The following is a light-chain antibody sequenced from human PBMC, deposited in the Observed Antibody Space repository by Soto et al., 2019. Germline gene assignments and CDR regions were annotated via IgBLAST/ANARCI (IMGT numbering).Light chain of an antibody. CDR1: QSVSSN. J-gene: IGKJ1*01. CDR2: GAS. V-gene: IGKV3-15*01. CDR3: QQYNNWPRTWT. Sequence: EIVMTQSPATLSVSPGERATLSCWASQSVSSNLAWYQQKPGQAPRLLIYGASTRATGIPARFSGSGSGTEFTLTISSLQSEDFAVYYWQQYNNWPRTWTFGQGTKMEIK.